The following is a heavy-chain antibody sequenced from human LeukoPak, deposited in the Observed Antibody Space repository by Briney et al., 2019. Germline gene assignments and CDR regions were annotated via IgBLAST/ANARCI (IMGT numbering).Heavy chain of an antibody. CDR1: GGSISSSNW. Sequence: SETLSLTCAVSGGSISSSNWWSWVRQPPGKGLEWIGEIYHSGSTNYNPSLKSRVTISVDKSKNQFSLKLSSVTAADTAVYYCAREQFYYDSSGYSNWFDPWGQGTLVTFSS. J-gene: IGHJ5*02. CDR3: AREQFYYDSSGYSNWFDP. V-gene: IGHV4-4*02. D-gene: IGHD3-22*01. CDR2: IYHSGST.